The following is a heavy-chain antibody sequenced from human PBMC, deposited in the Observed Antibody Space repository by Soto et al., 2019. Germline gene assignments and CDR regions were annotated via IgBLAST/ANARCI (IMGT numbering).Heavy chain of an antibody. V-gene: IGHV4-4*02. Sequence: QVQLQESGPGLVKPSGTLSLTCAVSGGSISSSNWWSWVRQPPGKGLEWIGAIYHSGSTNYNPSLTSRVTISVDQAKNQFALKLRSVTAADTAVYYCARADMGGSSWPFDYWGQGTLVTVSS. CDR1: GGSISSSNW. CDR3: ARADMGGSSWPFDY. D-gene: IGHD6-13*01. CDR2: IYHSGST. J-gene: IGHJ4*02.